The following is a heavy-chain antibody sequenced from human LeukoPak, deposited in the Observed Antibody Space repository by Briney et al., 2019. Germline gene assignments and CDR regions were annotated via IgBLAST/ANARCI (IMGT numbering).Heavy chain of an antibody. CDR2: INPNSGGT. CDR1: GYTFTGYY. J-gene: IGHJ6*03. D-gene: IGHD5-24*01. V-gene: IGHV1-2*02. CDR3: ATRDDDGWPYYYYYMDV. Sequence: RGASVKVSCKASGYTFTGYYMHWVRQAPGQGLEWMGWINPNSGGTNYAQKFQGRVTMTRDTSISTAYMELSRLRSDDTAVYYCATRDDDGWPYYYYYMDVWGKGTTVTVSS.